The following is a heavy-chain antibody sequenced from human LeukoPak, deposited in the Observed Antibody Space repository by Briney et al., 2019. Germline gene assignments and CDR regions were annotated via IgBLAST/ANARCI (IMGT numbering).Heavy chain of an antibody. V-gene: IGHV1-18*01. CDR2: ISAYNGNT. CDR3: ARHRPHRQVSGSYPTP. Sequence: GASVKVSCKASGYTFTSYGISWVRQAPGQGLEWMGWISAYNGNTNYAQKLQGRVTMTTDTSTSTAYMELRSLRCDDTAVYYCARHRPHRQVSGSYPTPWGKGTLFTVSS. D-gene: IGHD3-16*02. J-gene: IGHJ5*02. CDR1: GYTFTSYG.